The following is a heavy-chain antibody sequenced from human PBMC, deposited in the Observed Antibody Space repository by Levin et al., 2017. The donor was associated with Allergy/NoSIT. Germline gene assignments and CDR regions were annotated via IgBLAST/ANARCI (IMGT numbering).Heavy chain of an antibody. Sequence: PSETLSLTCTVSGGSISSGGYYWSWIRQHPGTGLEWIGYIYYSGSTYYNPSLKSRVTISVDTSKNQFSLKLSSVTAADTAVYYCARDSHWGVRGVGYMDVWGKGTTVTVSS. V-gene: IGHV4-31*03. CDR1: GGSISSGGYY. CDR2: IYYSGST. D-gene: IGHD3-10*01. J-gene: IGHJ6*03. CDR3: ARDSHWGVRGVGYMDV.